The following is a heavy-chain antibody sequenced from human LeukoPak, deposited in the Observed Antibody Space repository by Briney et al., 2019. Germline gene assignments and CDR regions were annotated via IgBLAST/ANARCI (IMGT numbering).Heavy chain of an antibody. CDR3: ARVQVRGAPFDY. D-gene: IGHD1-26*01. Sequence: ASVTVSCKASGYTFTGYYMHWVRQAPGQGLEWMGWINPNSGGTNYAQKFQGRVTMTRDTSISTAYMELSRLRTDDTAVYYCARVQVRGAPFDYWGQGTLVTVSS. CDR1: GYTFTGYY. V-gene: IGHV1-2*02. J-gene: IGHJ4*02. CDR2: INPNSGGT.